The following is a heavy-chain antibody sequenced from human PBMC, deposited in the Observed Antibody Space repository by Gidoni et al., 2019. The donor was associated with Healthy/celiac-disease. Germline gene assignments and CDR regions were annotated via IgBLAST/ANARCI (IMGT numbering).Heavy chain of an antibody. Sequence: QVQLQESGPGLVTPSETLSLTCTVSRGSLSSYYWSWIRQPPGKGLEWIVYIYYSGSTNYNPSLKSRVTISVDTSKNQFSLKLSSVTAADTAVYYCARGKITMVRGAYFDYWGQGTLVTVSS. V-gene: IGHV4-59*01. CDR1: RGSLSSYY. D-gene: IGHD3-10*01. CDR2: IYYSGST. J-gene: IGHJ4*02. CDR3: ARGKITMVRGAYFDY.